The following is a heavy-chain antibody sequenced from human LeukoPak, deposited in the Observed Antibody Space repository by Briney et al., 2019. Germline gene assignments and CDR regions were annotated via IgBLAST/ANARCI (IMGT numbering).Heavy chain of an antibody. V-gene: IGHV3-7*01. D-gene: IGHD3-22*01. CDR2: IKTDGSEK. Sequence: GGSLRLSCTASEFTFSSYSINWVRQAPGKGLQWVANIKTDGSEKYYVDSVKGRFTISRDNAKNSLYLQMNSLRAEDTAVYYCATYSSLNRREFQFWGQGTLLTVSS. J-gene: IGHJ1*01. CDR3: ATYSSLNRREFQF. CDR1: EFTFSSYS.